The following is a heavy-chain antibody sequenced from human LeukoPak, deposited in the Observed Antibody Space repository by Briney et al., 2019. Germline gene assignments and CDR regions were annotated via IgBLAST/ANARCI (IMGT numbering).Heavy chain of an antibody. D-gene: IGHD3-22*01. V-gene: IGHV3-23*01. CDR1: GFTFSSYG. CDR2: ISGSGGST. CDR3: AKVGGNYYDSSGYYGFDY. Sequence: GGSLRLSCAASGFTFSSYGMSWVRQAPGKGLEWVSAISGSGGSTYYADSVKGRFTISRDNSKNTLYLQMNSLRAGDTAVYYCAKVGGNYYDSSGYYGFDYWGQGTLVTVSS. J-gene: IGHJ4*02.